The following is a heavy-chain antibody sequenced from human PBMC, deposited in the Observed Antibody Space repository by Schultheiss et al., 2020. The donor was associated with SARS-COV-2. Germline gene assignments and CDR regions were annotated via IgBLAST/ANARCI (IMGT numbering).Heavy chain of an antibody. D-gene: IGHD2-2*01. V-gene: IGHV3-9*01. CDR3: AKGGGYDYYYYYYMDV. Sequence: GGSLRLSCAASGFTFDDYAMHWVRQAPGKGLEWVSGISWNSGSIGYADSVKGRFTISRDNAKNSLYLQMNSLRAEDTALYYCAKGGGYDYYYYYYMDVWGKRTTVTVSS. CDR1: GFTFDDYA. J-gene: IGHJ6*03. CDR2: ISWNSGSI.